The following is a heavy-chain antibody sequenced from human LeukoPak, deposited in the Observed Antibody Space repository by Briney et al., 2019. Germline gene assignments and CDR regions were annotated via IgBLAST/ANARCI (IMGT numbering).Heavy chain of an antibody. CDR1: GFTVSSNY. D-gene: IGHD3-22*01. J-gene: IGHJ4*02. CDR3: ARGWDSSGYTDY. V-gene: IGHV3-66*01. Sequence: GGSLRLSCAASGFTVSSNYMSWVRQAPGKGLEWVSVIYSGGSTYYADSVKGRFTISRDNSKNTLYLQMNNLRAEDTAVYYCARGWDSSGYTDYWGQGTLVTVSS. CDR2: IYSGGST.